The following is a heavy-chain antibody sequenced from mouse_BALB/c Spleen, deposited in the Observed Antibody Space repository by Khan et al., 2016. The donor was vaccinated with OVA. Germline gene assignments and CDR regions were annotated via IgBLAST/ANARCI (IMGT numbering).Heavy chain of an antibody. D-gene: IGHD1-1*01. Sequence: EVELVESGGDVVKPGGSLKLSCAASGFTFSTYGMSWVRQTPDKRLEWVATVSTGGHYTYYPDTVKGRSTISRDNATNTLYLQLNSLTSEDTAMFYCARLAYYYDSRGFTYWGQGTLVTVSA. V-gene: IGHV5-6*01. J-gene: IGHJ3*01. CDR1: GFTFSTYG. CDR3: ARLAYYYDSRGFTY. CDR2: VSTGGHYT.